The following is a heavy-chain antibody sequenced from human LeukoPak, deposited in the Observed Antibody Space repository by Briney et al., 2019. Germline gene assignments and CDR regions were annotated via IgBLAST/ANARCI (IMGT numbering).Heavy chain of an antibody. CDR2: ITSSGSTT. CDR1: GFTFSKYT. Sequence: GGSLRLSCAASGFTFSKYTMNWVRQAPGKGLEWVSYITSSGSTTYYADSVKGRFTISRDNAKNSLFLQMNSLRAEDTAVYYCAKDPNGDYVGAFDNWGQGTMVTVSS. J-gene: IGHJ3*02. CDR3: AKDPNGDYVGAFDN. V-gene: IGHV3-48*01. D-gene: IGHD4-17*01.